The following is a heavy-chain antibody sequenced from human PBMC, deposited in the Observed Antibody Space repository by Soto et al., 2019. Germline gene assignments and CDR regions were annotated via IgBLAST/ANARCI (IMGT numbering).Heavy chain of an antibody. V-gene: IGHV3-7*01. CDR2: IKSDGGET. Sequence: GGSLRLSCTASGFTFRDYRMGWVRQAPGKGLEWVANIKSDGGETYYVDSVKGRFTISRDNAKNSLYLQMNSLRAEDTAVYYCARIRSPFDYWGPGTLVTV. CDR3: ARIRSPFDY. J-gene: IGHJ4*02. CDR1: GFTFRDYR.